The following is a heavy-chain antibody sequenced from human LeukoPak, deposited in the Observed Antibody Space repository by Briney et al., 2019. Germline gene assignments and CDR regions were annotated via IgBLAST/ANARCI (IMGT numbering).Heavy chain of an antibody. Sequence: GGSLRLSCAASGFTFSGSAMHWVRQASGKGLEWVGRIRSKANSYATAYAASVKGRFTISRDDSRNTAYLQLNSLKTEDTAVYYCTSLIVVPFWGQGTLVTVSS. J-gene: IGHJ4*02. D-gene: IGHD2-21*01. CDR2: IRSKANSYAT. CDR3: TSLIVVPF. CDR1: GFTFSGSA. V-gene: IGHV3-73*01.